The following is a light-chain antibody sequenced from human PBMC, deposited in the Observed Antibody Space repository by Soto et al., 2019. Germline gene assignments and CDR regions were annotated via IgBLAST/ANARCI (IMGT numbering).Light chain of an antibody. V-gene: IGKV3-20*01. CDR2: GAS. J-gene: IGKJ3*01. CDR1: QRVGTNY. CDR3: QVCDNSRPGFT. Sequence: EIVLTQSPVTLSLSPGERVTLSCRASQRVGTNYVVWYQQKSGQAPRLLIYGASNRATGIPDRFRGSGSGTDFALSISRLEAEDCAMYYCQVCDNSRPGFTFGPGTKVDV.